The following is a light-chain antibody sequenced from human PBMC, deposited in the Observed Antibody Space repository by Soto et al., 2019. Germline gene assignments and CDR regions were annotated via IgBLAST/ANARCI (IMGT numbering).Light chain of an antibody. V-gene: IGLV2-14*01. CDR1: SSDIGDYDY. CDR2: DVT. Sequence: QSALTQPASVSGSPGQSITISCTGTSSDIGDYDYVSWYQHLPGKAPKLLIFDVTHRPSGVSDRFSGSKSGNTASLTISGVRPEDEADYYCSSYAGSNNFGVFGTGTKLTVL. J-gene: IGLJ1*01. CDR3: SSYAGSNNFGV.